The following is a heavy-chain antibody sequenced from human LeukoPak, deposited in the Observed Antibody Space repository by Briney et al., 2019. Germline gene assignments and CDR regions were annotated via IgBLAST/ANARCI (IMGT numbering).Heavy chain of an antibody. D-gene: IGHD3-10*01. CDR3: ARIRGGAANYYYYMDV. CDR1: GYTFTDYY. V-gene: IGHV1-18*04. CDR2: INPNSGNT. Sequence: ASVKVSCKASGYTFTDYYIHWVRQAPGQGLEWMGWINPNSGNTNYAQKLQGRVTMATDTSTSTAYMELRSLRSDDTAVYYCARIRGGAANYYYYMDVWGKGTTVTVSS. J-gene: IGHJ6*03.